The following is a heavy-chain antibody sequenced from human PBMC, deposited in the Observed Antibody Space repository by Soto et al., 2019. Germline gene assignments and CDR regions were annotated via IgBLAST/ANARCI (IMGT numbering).Heavy chain of an antibody. CDR3: ARQRTTVVTQAYFDH. CDR2: IYYSGRT. V-gene: IGHV4-39*01. J-gene: IGHJ4*02. D-gene: IGHD2-21*02. Sequence: SETLSLTCIVSGESISSSSYYWGWTRQPPGKGLEWIGSIYYSGRTYYNPSFKSRVTISIDTSKNLFSLKLSSVTATDTAVYYCARQRTTVVTQAYFDHWGQGALVTVSS. CDR1: GESISSSSYY.